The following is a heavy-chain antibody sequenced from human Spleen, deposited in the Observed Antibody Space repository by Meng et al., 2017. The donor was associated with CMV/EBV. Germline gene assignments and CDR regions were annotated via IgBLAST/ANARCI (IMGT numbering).Heavy chain of an antibody. CDR2: IIHGGSP. V-gene: IGHV4-34*02. J-gene: IGHJ4*02. D-gene: IGHD2-8*02. CDR3: ARRPTGIDY. Sequence: HEPLQQRGAGLLKPSETLSLTCAVNGGSLSGAYWNWIRQPPGKGLEWIGEIIHGGSPSYNPSLKSRVTISIDTSKNQLSLMLSSVTAADTAVYYCARRPTGIDYWGQGTLVTVSS. CDR1: GGSLSGAY.